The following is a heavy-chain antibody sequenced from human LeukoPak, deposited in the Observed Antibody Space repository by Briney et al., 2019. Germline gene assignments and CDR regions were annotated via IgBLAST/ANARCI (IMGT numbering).Heavy chain of an antibody. Sequence: TGGSLRLSSAASGFTFSSYGMHWVRQAPGKGLEWVAVIWYDGSNKYYADSVKGRFTISRDNSKNTLYLRMNSLRAEDTAVYYCARGTYYYGSGSPFVWGQGTTVTVSS. V-gene: IGHV3-33*01. J-gene: IGHJ6*02. CDR1: GFTFSSYG. CDR2: IWYDGSNK. CDR3: ARGTYYYGSGSPFV. D-gene: IGHD3-10*01.